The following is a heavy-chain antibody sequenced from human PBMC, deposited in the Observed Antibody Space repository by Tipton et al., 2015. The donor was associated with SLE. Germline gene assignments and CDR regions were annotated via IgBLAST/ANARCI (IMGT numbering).Heavy chain of an antibody. CDR3: ARASGGLLPFDY. Sequence: TLSLTCTVSGGSISSYYWSWIRQPPGKGLEWIGYIYYSGSTNYNPSLKSRVTISLDTSKNQLPLKVSSVTAADTAVYYCARASGGLLPFDYWGQGTLVTVSS. CDR2: IYYSGST. CDR1: GGSISSYY. J-gene: IGHJ4*02. V-gene: IGHV4-59*01. D-gene: IGHD3-22*01.